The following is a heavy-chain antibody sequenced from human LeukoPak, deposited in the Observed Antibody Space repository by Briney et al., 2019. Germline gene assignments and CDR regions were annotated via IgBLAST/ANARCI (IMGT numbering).Heavy chain of an antibody. J-gene: IGHJ6*02. Sequence: GASVKVSCKASGYTFTGYYMHWVRQAPGQGLEWMGWINPNSGGTNYAQKFQGRVTMTRDTSISTAYMELSRLRSDDTAVYYCARPRGITGTIVYYYYGMDVWGQGTTVTVSS. CDR2: INPNSGGT. V-gene: IGHV1-2*02. CDR1: GYTFTGYY. D-gene: IGHD1-7*01. CDR3: ARPRGITGTIVYYYYGMDV.